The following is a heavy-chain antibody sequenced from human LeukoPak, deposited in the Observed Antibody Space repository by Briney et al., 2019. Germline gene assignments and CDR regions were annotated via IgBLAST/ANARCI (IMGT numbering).Heavy chain of an antibody. CDR1: GYTFTVYY. J-gene: IGHJ4*02. CDR2: INPNSGGT. V-gene: IGHV1-2*02. D-gene: IGHD5-24*01. Sequence: ASVTVSFTASGYTFTVYYMHWVRQAPGQGLEWMGWINPNSGGTNYAQKFQGRVTMTRDTSISTAYMELSRLRSDDTAVYYCARAKSMATITFLGYWGQGTLVTVSS. CDR3: ARAKSMATITFLGY.